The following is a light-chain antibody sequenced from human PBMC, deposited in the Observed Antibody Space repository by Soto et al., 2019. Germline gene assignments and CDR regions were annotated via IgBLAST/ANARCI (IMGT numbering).Light chain of an antibody. CDR1: SSDVGGYNY. CDR3: SSYTSSSTYL. V-gene: IGLV2-14*03. Sequence: QSVLTQPASVSGSPGQSITISCTGTSSDVGGYNYVSWYQQHPDEAPKLIIYAVSLRPSGVSDRFSGSKSDNTASLTISGLHTEDEADYYCSSYTSSSTYLFGTGTKLTVL. CDR2: AVS. J-gene: IGLJ1*01.